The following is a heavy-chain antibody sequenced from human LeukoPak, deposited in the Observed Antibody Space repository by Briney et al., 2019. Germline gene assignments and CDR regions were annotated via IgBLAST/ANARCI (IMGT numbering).Heavy chain of an antibody. Sequence: GGSLRLSCAASGFTVNSNYMSWVRQAPGKGLEWVSVIYSGGSTYYADSVKGRFTISRDNAKNSLYLQMNSLRAEDTAVYYCARTTTGTTYDYYYYMDVWGKGTTVTVSS. CDR2: IYSGGST. V-gene: IGHV3-53*01. D-gene: IGHD1-1*01. CDR3: ARTTTGTTYDYYYYMDV. J-gene: IGHJ6*03. CDR1: GFTVNSNY.